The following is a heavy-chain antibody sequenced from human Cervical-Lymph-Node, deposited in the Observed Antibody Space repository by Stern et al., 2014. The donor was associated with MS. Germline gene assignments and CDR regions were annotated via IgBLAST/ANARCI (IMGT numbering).Heavy chain of an antibody. CDR2: IYYSGST. D-gene: IGHD2-21*02. J-gene: IGHJ4*02. CDR1: GGSMASSTGGYF. Sequence: VQLVESGPGLVKPSQTLSLICAVSGGSMASSTGGYFWSWIRQPPGKGLEWNGFIYYSGSTYYNPSLKRRTTISVDTSKNQVSLRLTSMTAADTAVYYCARVAYCGGDCSAFDSWGQGTLVTVSS. V-gene: IGHV4-31*11. CDR3: ARVAYCGGDCSAFDS.